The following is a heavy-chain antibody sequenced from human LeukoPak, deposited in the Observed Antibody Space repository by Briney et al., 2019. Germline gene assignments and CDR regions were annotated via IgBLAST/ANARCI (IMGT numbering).Heavy chain of an antibody. CDR2: ISGSGGST. CDR1: GFTFSSYA. V-gene: IGHV3-23*01. Sequence: GGSLRLSCAASGFTFSSYAMSWVRQAPGKGLEWVSAISGSGGSTYYADSVKGRFTISRDNSKNTLYLQMDSLRAEDTAVYYCAKSRLRITMIVVGLFDYWGQGTLVTVPS. D-gene: IGHD3-22*01. J-gene: IGHJ4*02. CDR3: AKSRLRITMIVVGLFDY.